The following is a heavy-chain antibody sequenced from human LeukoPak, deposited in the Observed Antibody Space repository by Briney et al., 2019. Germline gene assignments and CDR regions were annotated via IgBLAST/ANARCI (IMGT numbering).Heavy chain of an antibody. D-gene: IGHD3-22*01. V-gene: IGHV3-7*01. CDR1: GFTFSSYW. CDR2: IKQDGSEK. Sequence: GGSLRLSCAASGFTFSSYWMSWVRQAPGKGLEWVANIKQDGSEKYYVDSVKGRFTISRDNAKNSLYLQMNSLRAEDTAVYYCARDYTMIVVVTPLLYYGMDVWGQGTTVTVSS. J-gene: IGHJ6*02. CDR3: ARDYTMIVVVTPLLYYGMDV.